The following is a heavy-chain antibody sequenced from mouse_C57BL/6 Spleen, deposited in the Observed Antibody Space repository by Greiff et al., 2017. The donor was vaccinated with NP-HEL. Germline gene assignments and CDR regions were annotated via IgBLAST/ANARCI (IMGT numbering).Heavy chain of an antibody. J-gene: IGHJ2*01. Sequence: QVQLQQPGAELVRPGSSVKLSCKASGYTFTSYWMHWVKQRPIQGLEWIGNIDPSDSETHYNQKFKDKATLTVDKSSSTAYMQLSSLTSEDSAVYYCARWSYYGSSHYFDYWGQGTTLTVSS. CDR1: GYTFTSYW. V-gene: IGHV1-52*01. D-gene: IGHD1-1*01. CDR2: IDPSDSET. CDR3: ARWSYYGSSHYFDY.